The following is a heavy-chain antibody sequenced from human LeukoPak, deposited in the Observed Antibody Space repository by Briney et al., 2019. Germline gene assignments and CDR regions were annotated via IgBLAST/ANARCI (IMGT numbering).Heavy chain of an antibody. V-gene: IGHV4-4*02. CDR2: IYSSGST. CDR3: ARDVRPLLHAFDI. J-gene: IGHJ3*02. CDR1: GGSISSSNW. Sequence: PSETLSLTCAVSGGSISSSNWWSWVRQPAGKGLEWIGHIYSSGSTNYNPSLKSRVTISVDTSKNQFSLKLSSVTAADTAVYYCARDVRPLLHAFDIWGQGTMVTVSS.